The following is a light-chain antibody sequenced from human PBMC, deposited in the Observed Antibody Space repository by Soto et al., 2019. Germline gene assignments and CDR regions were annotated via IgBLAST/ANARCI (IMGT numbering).Light chain of an antibody. J-gene: IGKJ3*01. CDR3: QQYDSLPLS. Sequence: DIQMTQSPSSLSASVGDRVTITCQASQDISNFLNWYQHKSGKSPKLLINDASNLETGVPSRFSGSGSSTYFTFTINSLQPEDVATYYCQQYDSLPLSFGPG. CDR1: QDISNF. CDR2: DAS. V-gene: IGKV1-33*01.